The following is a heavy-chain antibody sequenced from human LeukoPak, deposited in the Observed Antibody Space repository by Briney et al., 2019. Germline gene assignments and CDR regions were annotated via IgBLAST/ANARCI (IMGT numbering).Heavy chain of an antibody. J-gene: IGHJ3*02. V-gene: IGHV1-18*01. CDR2: ISAYNGNT. D-gene: IGHD6-13*01. CDR1: GYTFTSYG. CDR3: ARDLGAAAGLTPDAFDI. Sequence: ASVKVSCKASGYTFTSYGISWVRQAPGQGLEWMGWISAYNGNTNYAQKLQGRVTMTTDTSTSTAYMELRSLRSDDTAVYYCARDLGAAAGLTPDAFDIWGQGTMVTVSS.